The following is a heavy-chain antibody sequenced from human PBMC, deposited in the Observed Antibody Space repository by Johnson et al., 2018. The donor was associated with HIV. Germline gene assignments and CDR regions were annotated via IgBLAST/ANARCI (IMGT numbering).Heavy chain of an antibody. CDR1: GFTFGDYA. V-gene: IGHV3-49*03. CDR3: TTEGDAFDI. Sequence: VQLVESGGGLVQPGRSLRLSCTASGFTFGDYAINWFRQAPGKGLEWVGFIRSKAYGGTTDYAVSVKDRFTILRDDSKNTLYLQMSSLRTEDAGVYYCTTEGDAFDIWGQGTMVTVSS. CDR2: IRSKAYGGTT. J-gene: IGHJ3*02.